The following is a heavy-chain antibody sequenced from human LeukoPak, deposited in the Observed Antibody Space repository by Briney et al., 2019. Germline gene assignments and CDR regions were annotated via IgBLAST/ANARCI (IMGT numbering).Heavy chain of an antibody. V-gene: IGHV4-39*07. CDR2: IYYSGST. CDR1: GGSISSSSYY. Sequence: NSSETLSLTCTVSGGSISSSSYYWGWIRQPPGKGLEWIGSIYYSGSTYYNPSLKSRVTISVGTSKNQFSLKLSSVTAADTAVYYCARGGYYGSGNDFRFDPWGQGTLVTVSS. CDR3: ARGGYYGSGNDFRFDP. J-gene: IGHJ5*02. D-gene: IGHD3-10*01.